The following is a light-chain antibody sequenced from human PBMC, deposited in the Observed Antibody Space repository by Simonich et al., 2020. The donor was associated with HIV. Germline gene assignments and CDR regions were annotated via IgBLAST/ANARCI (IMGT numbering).Light chain of an antibody. CDR1: QSVSSN. CDR2: GAS. CDR3: QQRSSWLIT. V-gene: IGKV3-15*01. J-gene: IGKJ5*01. Sequence: EIVMTQSPATLSVSPGERATLSCRASQSVSSNLAWYQQKPGQAPRLLIYGASTRATGIPARFSGSGSGTEFTLTISSMQSEDFAVYYCQQRSSWLITFGQGTRLGIK.